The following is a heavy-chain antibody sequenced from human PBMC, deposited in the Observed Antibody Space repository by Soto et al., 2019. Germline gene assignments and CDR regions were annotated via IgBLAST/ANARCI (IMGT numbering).Heavy chain of an antibody. V-gene: IGHV1-2*02. CDR2: INPNSAGT. Sequence: ASVKVSCKASGYTFTGYYMHWVRQAPGQGLEWMGWINPNSAGTNYAQKFQGRVTMARDTSISTAYMELSRLRSDDTAVYYCARGGVTMVRGVIRSPYDYWGQGTLVTVSS. CDR3: ARGGVTMVRGVIRSPYDY. CDR1: GYTFTGYY. J-gene: IGHJ4*02. D-gene: IGHD3-10*01.